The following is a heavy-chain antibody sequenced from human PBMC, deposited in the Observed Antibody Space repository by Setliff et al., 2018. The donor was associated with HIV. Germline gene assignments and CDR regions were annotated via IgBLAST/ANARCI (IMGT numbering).Heavy chain of an antibody. CDR3: ARGALLAVFDFDH. CDR2: INVGNGDT. V-gene: IGHV1-3*01. CDR1: GYTFTTYS. D-gene: IGHD3-10*01. J-gene: IGHJ4*01. Sequence: ASVKVSCKASGYTFTTYSLHWVRQAPGQSLEWMGWINVGNGDTKYSQELQGRITITRDTSANTAYMELSSLRSDNTAIYFCARGALLAVFDFDHWGHGTLVTVSS.